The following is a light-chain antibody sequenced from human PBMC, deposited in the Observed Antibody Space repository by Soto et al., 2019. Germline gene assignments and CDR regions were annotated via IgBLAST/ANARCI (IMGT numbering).Light chain of an antibody. J-gene: IGLJ3*02. V-gene: IGLV1-40*01. CDR1: TSNLGAGYD. CDR3: QAYDGSLTASV. Sequence: QSVLTQPPSVSGAPGQRVTLSCTGNTSNLGAGYDVHWYQQLPGAAPKLVIFGNRNRPSGVPERFSGSKSGTSASLAITGLQAEDEADYYCQAYDGSLTASVVGGGTQLTVL. CDR2: GNR.